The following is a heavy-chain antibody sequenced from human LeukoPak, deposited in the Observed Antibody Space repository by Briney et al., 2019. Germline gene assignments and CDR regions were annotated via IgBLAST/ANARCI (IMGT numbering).Heavy chain of an antibody. D-gene: IGHD2-15*01. V-gene: IGHV3-23*01. CDR2: ISGSGGST. CDR3: AKGQNWVVAAINYFDY. Sequence: GGSLRLSCAASGFTFSSYAMSWVRQAPGKGLEWVSAISGSGGSTYYADSVKGRFTISRDNSKNTLYLQMNSLRAEDTAVYYCAKGQNWVVAAINYFDYWGQGTLVTVSS. CDR1: GFTFSSYA. J-gene: IGHJ4*02.